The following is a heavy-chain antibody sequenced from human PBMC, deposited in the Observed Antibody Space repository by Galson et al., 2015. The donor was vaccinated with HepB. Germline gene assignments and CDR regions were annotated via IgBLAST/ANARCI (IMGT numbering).Heavy chain of an antibody. Sequence: SLRLSCAASGFTFSSYWMSWVRQAPGKGLEWVANIKQDGSEKYYVDSVKGRFTISRDNAKNSLYLQMNSLRAEDTAVYYCARAGWLRFPHYMDVWGKGTTVTVSS. CDR1: GFTFSSYW. V-gene: IGHV3-7*01. CDR2: IKQDGSEK. CDR3: ARAGWLRFPHYMDV. D-gene: IGHD5-12*01. J-gene: IGHJ6*03.